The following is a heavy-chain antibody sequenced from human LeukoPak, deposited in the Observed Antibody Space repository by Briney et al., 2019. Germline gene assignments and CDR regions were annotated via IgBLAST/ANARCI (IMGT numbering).Heavy chain of an antibody. J-gene: IGHJ6*03. CDR2: ISSSTAYI. D-gene: IGHD4-17*01. CDR3: ARAMTTEAPYYMDV. CDR1: GFTFRRYS. Sequence: GGSLRLFCAVSGFTFRRYSMNWVRQASGKGLEEVSSISSSTAYIYYADSMKGRLTVSRDNAKNSLYLQMNSLRAEDTAVYHCARAMTTEAPYYMDVWGKGTTVTVSS. V-gene: IGHV3-21*01.